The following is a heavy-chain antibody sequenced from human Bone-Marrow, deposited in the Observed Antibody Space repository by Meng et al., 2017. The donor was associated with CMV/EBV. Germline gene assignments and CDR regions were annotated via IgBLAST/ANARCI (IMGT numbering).Heavy chain of an antibody. CDR1: GFTFSSYA. D-gene: IGHD3-3*01. J-gene: IGHJ3*02. Sequence: GESLKISCAASGFTFSSYAMSWVRQAPGKGLEWVSAISGSGGSTYYADSVKGRFTISRDNSKNTLYLQMNSLRAEDTAVYYCAKDRRITIFGVVIIHYAFDIWGQGTRVTGSS. V-gene: IGHV3-23*01. CDR3: AKDRRITIFGVVIIHYAFDI. CDR2: ISGSGGST.